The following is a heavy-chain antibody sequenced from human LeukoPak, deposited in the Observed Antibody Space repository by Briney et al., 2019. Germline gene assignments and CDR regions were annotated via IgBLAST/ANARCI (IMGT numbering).Heavy chain of an antibody. CDR3: AVSEIGDYYYYYGLDV. CDR2: ITANTGDT. CDR1: GYTFTSYG. D-gene: IGHD4-17*01. J-gene: IGHJ6*02. V-gene: IGHV1-18*01. Sequence: PSVKVSCTASGYTFTSYGITWVRQAPGQGLELMGCITANTGDTNFAQKLQGRVTMTTDTSTTTAYMELTSLRSDDTAVYYRAVSEIGDYYYYYGLDVWGQGTTVTVSS.